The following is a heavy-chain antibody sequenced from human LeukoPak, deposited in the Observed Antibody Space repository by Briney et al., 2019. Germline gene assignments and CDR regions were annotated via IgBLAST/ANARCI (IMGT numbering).Heavy chain of an antibody. CDR1: GGTFSSYA. Sequence: SVKVSCKASGGTFSSYAISWVRQAPGQGLEWLGGIIPIFGTANYAQKFQGRVTITADESTSTAYMELSSLRSEDTAVYYCARDWYYYDSSGYYYALRYWGQGTLVTVSS. V-gene: IGHV1-69*13. D-gene: IGHD3-22*01. CDR2: IIPIFGTA. J-gene: IGHJ4*02. CDR3: ARDWYYYDSSGYYYALRY.